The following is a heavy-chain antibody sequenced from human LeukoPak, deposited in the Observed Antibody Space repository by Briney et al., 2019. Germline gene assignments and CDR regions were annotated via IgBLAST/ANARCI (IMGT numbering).Heavy chain of an antibody. D-gene: IGHD5/OR15-5a*01. J-gene: IGHJ6*03. CDR3: AKDRRPVSEYYYFYMDV. CDR2: ISGSTTST. V-gene: IGHV3-23*01. CDR1: GFTFSSYA. Sequence: GGSLRLSCAASGFTFSSYAMTWVRQAPGKGLEWVSHISGSTTSTYYADSVKGRFTISRDNSKNTLYLQMNSLRAEDTAVYYCAKDRRPVSEYYYFYMDVWGKGTTVTVSS.